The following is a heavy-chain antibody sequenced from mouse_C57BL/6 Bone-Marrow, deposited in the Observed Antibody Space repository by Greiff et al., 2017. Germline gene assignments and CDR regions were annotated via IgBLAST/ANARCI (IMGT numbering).Heavy chain of an antibody. Sequence: QVQLQQSGAELARPGASVKLSCKASGYTFTSYGISWVKQRTGQGLEWIGEIYPRSGNTYYNEKFKGKATLTADKSSSTAYMELRSLTSEDSAVYFCARRALYCGYGGQGTALTVSS. D-gene: IGHD3-3*01. J-gene: IGHJ2*01. V-gene: IGHV1-81*01. CDR2: IYPRSGNT. CDR1: GYTFTSYG. CDR3: ARRALYCGY.